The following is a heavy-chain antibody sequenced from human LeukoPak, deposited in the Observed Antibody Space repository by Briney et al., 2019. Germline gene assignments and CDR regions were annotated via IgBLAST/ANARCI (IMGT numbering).Heavy chain of an antibody. J-gene: IGHJ5*02. CDR3: AKDYVLGSGSYHNWFDP. V-gene: IGHV3-20*04. CDR2: INWNGGSR. CDR1: GFKFDDYG. D-gene: IGHD3-10*01. Sequence: GGSLRLSCAASGFKFDDYGMSWVRQVPGKGLEWVSGINWNGGSRGYADSVKGRSTISRDNSKNTLYLQMNSLRAEDTAVYYCAKDYVLGSGSYHNWFDPWGQGTLVTVSS.